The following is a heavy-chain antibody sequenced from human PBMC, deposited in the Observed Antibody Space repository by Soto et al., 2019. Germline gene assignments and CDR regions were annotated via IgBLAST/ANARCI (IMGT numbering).Heavy chain of an antibody. V-gene: IGHV4-59*08. CDR2: IYYSGST. Sequence: PSETLSLTCTVSGGSISSDYWSWIRQPPGKGLEWIGYIYYSGSTNYNPSLKSRVTISVDTSKNQFSLKLSSVTAADTAVYYCARLTTVTWGNYYYYMDVWGKGTTVTVSS. D-gene: IGHD4-4*01. CDR3: ARLTTVTWGNYYYYMDV. CDR1: GGSISSDY. J-gene: IGHJ6*03.